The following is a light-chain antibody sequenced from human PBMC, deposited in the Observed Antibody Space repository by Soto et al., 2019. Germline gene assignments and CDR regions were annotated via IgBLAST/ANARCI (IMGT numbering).Light chain of an antibody. CDR1: QSISTNF. CDR2: GAS. Sequence: IVLTQSPGTRSLSPGERATLSCRASQSISTNFLAWYQHKPGQAPRLLIFGASRRAPGIPDRFSGSGSGTDFTLSISGLEPEDFAVYYCQQYSSSSYTFGQGTKLDI. V-gene: IGKV3-20*01. J-gene: IGKJ2*01. CDR3: QQYSSSSYT.